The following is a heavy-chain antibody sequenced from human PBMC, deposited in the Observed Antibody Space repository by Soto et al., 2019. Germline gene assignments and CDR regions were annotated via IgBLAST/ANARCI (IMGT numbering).Heavy chain of an antibody. D-gene: IGHD4-4*01. CDR1: GFTFSSYA. J-gene: IGHJ2*01. CDR2: ISYDGSNK. CDR3: ARPLWRDDYNWGYFDL. V-gene: IGHV3-30-3*01. Sequence: QVQLVESGGGVVQPGRSLRLSCAASGFTFSSYAMHWVRQAPGKGLEWVAVISYDGSNKYCADSVKGRFTISRDNSTNTLYMQMNRLRAEDTAVYYCARPLWRDDYNWGYFDLWGRGTLVTVSS.